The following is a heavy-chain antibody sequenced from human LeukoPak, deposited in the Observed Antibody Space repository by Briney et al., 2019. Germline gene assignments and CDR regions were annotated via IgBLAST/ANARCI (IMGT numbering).Heavy chain of an antibody. J-gene: IGHJ4*02. CDR1: GGSFSDYY. V-gene: IGHV4-34*01. CDR2: INHSGST. Sequence: ETLSLTCAVYGGSFSDYYWSWIRQPPGKGLEWIGEINHSGSTNYNPSLKSRVTISVDTSKNQFSLKLSSVTAADTAVYYCARDGPEGYWGQGTLVTVSS. CDR3: ARDGPEGY.